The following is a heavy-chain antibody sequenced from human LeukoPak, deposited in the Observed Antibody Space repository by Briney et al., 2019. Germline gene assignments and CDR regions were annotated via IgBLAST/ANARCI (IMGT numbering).Heavy chain of an antibody. CDR3: ARSIRAGYGLFDS. CDR1: GFTFSSYA. J-gene: IGHJ4*02. V-gene: IGHV3-64*01. CDR2: ISSDGGKT. Sequence: GGSLRLSCAASGFTFSSYATYWVRQAPGKGLEYVSAISSDGGKTYYANSVKGRFTISRDNSKNTLYLQMGTLRVEDMALYHCARSIRAGYGLFDSWGQGTLVTVSS. D-gene: IGHD5-18*01.